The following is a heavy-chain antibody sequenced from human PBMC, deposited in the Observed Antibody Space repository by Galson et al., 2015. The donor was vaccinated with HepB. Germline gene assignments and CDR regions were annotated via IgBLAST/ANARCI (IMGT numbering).Heavy chain of an antibody. CDR1: GFTFSSLG. CDR3: AKGTTDVDY. Sequence: SLRLSCAATGFTFSSLGMTWVRQAPGKGLECVAAIGVNARRTDYADSVKGRFTISRDNSRNMLYLQMNNLRAEDTAVYYCAKGTTDVDYWGQRTLVTVSS. CDR2: IGVNARRT. D-gene: IGHD1-1*01. V-gene: IGHV3-23*01. J-gene: IGHJ4*02.